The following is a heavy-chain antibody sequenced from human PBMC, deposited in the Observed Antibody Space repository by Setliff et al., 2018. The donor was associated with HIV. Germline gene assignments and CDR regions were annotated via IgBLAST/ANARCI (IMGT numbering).Heavy chain of an antibody. D-gene: IGHD6-13*01. CDR1: GDSMIGIHG. CDR2: IYHSGST. CDR3: ARILVASAGTGFNP. Sequence: AETLCLTCGVSGDSMIGIHGWDWVRQPPGKGLEWIGEIYHSGSTNYNASLKSRVTISVETTKNKFPLKVSSVPAADTAVYYCARILVASAGTGFNPWGQGILVTVSS. J-gene: IGHJ5*02. V-gene: IGHV4-4*02.